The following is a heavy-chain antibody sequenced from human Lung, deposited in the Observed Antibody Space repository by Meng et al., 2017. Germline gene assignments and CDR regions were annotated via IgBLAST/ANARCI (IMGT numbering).Heavy chain of an antibody. D-gene: IGHD4-17*01. V-gene: IGHV1-46*03. CDR2: IDPSGGST. Sequence: QVQLVQSGGEVKKPGASVKVSCKASGYTFTSYYMHWVRQAPGQGLEWMGIIDPSGGSTDYAQKFQGRVTVTGDTSTSTVYMDLSSLRSEDTAVYYCTISDYGNFDYWGQGTLVTVSS. J-gene: IGHJ4*02. CDR3: TISDYGNFDY. CDR1: GYTFTSYY.